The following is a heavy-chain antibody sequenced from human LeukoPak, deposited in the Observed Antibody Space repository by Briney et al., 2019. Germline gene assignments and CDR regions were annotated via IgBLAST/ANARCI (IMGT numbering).Heavy chain of an antibody. CDR1: GFTFSNAW. V-gene: IGHV3-15*01. CDR2: IKSKTDGGTT. CDR3: TTGPRWEWELKVGLFY. J-gene: IGHJ4*02. Sequence: GGSLRLSCAASGFTFSNAWMSWVRQAPGKGLEWVGRIKSKTDGGTTDYAAPVKGRFTISRDDSKNTLYLQMNSLKTEDTAVYYCTTGPRWEWELKVGLFYWGQGTLVTVSS. D-gene: IGHD1-26*01.